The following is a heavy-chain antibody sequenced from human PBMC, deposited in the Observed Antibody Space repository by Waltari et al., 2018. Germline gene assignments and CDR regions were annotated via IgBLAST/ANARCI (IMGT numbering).Heavy chain of an antibody. CDR3: AKDPSSSWYRAFDI. CDR1: GFTFRSYA. J-gene: IGHJ3*02. V-gene: IGHV3-23*01. D-gene: IGHD6-13*01. Sequence: EVQLLESGGGLVQPGGSLRLSCAASGFTFRSYAISWVRPAPGKGLEWVSAISGSGGSTYYADSVKGRFTISRDNSKNTLYLQMNSLRAEDTAVYYCAKDPSSSWYRAFDIWGQGTMVTVSS. CDR2: ISGSGGST.